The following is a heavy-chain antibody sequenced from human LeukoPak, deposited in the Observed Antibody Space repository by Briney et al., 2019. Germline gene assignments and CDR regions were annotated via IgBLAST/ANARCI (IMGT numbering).Heavy chain of an antibody. CDR3: ARDYYGSGSRWFDP. D-gene: IGHD3-10*01. CDR2: IRYDGSNK. J-gene: IGHJ5*02. V-gene: IGHV3-30*02. CDR1: GFTFSSYG. Sequence: GGSLRLSCAASGFTFSSYGMHWVRQAPGKGLEWVAFIRYDGSNKYYADSVKGRFTISRDNSKNTLYLQMNSLRAEDTAVYYCARDYYGSGSRWFDPWGQGTLVTVSS.